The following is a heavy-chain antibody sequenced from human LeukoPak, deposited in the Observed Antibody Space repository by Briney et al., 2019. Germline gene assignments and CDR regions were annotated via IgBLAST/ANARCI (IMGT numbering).Heavy chain of an antibody. CDR2: INWNGRIT. D-gene: IGHD5-18*01. CDR3: ARGSVQLWLRDTYYYMDV. J-gene: IGHJ6*03. Sequence: GESLRLSCAASGFTFDDYAMNWVRHVPGRGLEWVSGINWNGRITKYADSVKDRFTISRQNTKNSLYLYMNNLGGEDTALYFCARGSVQLWLRDTYYYMDVWGKGTMVTVSS. CDR1: GFTFDDYA. V-gene: IGHV3-20*04.